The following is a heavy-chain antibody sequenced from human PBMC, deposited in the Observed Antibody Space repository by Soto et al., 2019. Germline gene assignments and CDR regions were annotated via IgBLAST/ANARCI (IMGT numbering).Heavy chain of an antibody. CDR2: ISWSSGTI. V-gene: IGHV3-9*01. Sequence: EVQLVESGGGLVQPGRSLRLSCAASGFTFDDYAMHWVRQGPGKGLEWVSGISWSSGTIDYADSVRGRFTISRDNAKNCLYLQMNSLRVEDTAFYYCAKGPWGNIVAAGTCRYFDYWGQGTLVTVSS. D-gene: IGHD6-13*01. CDR3: AKGPWGNIVAAGTCRYFDY. J-gene: IGHJ4*02. CDR1: GFTFDDYA.